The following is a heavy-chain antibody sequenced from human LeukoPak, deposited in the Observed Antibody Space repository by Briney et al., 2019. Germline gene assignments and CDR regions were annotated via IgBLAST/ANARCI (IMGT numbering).Heavy chain of an antibody. D-gene: IGHD6-25*01. Sequence: GSLRLSCAASGFTFSSYTMNWVRQPPGKGLEWVSNIGTSSTTIYYADSVKGRFTISRDNAKNSLYLQMNSLRADDTAVYYCARFAAGGSYYYYMDVWGKGTTVTVSS. V-gene: IGHV3-48*01. CDR1: GFTFSSYT. J-gene: IGHJ6*03. CDR2: IGTSSTTI. CDR3: ARFAAGGSYYYYMDV.